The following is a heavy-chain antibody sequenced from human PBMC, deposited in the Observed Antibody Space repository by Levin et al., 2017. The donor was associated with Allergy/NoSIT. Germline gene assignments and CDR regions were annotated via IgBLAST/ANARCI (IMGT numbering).Heavy chain of an antibody. J-gene: IGHJ6*04. CDR3: ARSPSGGMDV. D-gene: IGHD3-10*01. CDR1: GDSLATTTW. V-gene: IGHV4-4*02. Sequence: SETLSLTCTVSGDSLATTTWWAWVRQAPGKGLEWIGEIYFSGSTNYKSSLKSRATITVDRSKNQFSLILNSVTAADTAVYYCARSPSGGMDVWGKGTTVTVSS. CDR2: IYFSGST.